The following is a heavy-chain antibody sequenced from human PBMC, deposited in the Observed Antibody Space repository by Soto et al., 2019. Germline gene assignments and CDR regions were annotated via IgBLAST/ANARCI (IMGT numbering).Heavy chain of an antibody. J-gene: IGHJ4*02. Sequence: GASVKVSCKASGYTFTSYGISWVRQAPGQGLEWMGWISAYNGNTNYAQKLQGRVTMTTDTSTSTAYMELRSLRSDDTAVYCCAREGLYYDSSGFCDYWGQGTLVTVSS. CDR2: ISAYNGNT. V-gene: IGHV1-18*01. CDR3: AREGLYYDSSGFCDY. CDR1: GYTFTSYG. D-gene: IGHD3-22*01.